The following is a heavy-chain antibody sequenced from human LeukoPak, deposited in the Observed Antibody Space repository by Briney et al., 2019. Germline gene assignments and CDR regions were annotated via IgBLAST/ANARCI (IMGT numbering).Heavy chain of an antibody. CDR1: GGSISSGSYC. CDR3: ARAGVMSTIGRFDY. CDR2: IYTSGST. J-gene: IGHJ4*02. V-gene: IGHV4-61*09. Sequence: SETLSLTCTVSGGSISSGSYCWSWIRQPAGKGLEWIGHIYTSGSTNYNPSLKSRVTISVDTSKNQFSLKLSSVTAADTAVYYCARAGVMSTIGRFDYWGQGTLVTVSS. D-gene: IGHD5-24*01.